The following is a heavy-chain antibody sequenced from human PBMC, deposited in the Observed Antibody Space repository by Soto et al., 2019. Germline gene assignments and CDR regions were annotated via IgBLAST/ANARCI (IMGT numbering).Heavy chain of an antibody. Sequence: QVQLVQTGAEVKKPGASVKVSCKASGYTFTSSDIHWVRQATGQGLEWMGWMNHNSGNTSYAQKFQVRVTMTRNTAISTAYMELSRLRSEATAVYYCSRTRQGCDILSGYPDYWGQGTLVTVSS. D-gene: IGHD3-9*01. V-gene: IGHV1-8*01. J-gene: IGHJ4*02. CDR2: MNHNSGNT. CDR3: SRTRQGCDILSGYPDY. CDR1: GYTFTSSD.